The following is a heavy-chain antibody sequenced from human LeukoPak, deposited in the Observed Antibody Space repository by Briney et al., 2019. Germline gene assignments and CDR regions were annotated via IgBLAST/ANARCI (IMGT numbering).Heavy chain of an antibody. V-gene: IGHV4-59*01. Sequence: PSETLSLTCTVSGVSISSYYWSWIRQPPGKGLEWDGYIYYSGSTNYNPSLKSRVTISVDTSKNQFSLKLSSVTAADTAVYYCARMYYDFWSGYYGWFDPWGQGTLVTVSS. CDR1: GVSISSYY. CDR2: IYYSGST. D-gene: IGHD3-3*01. J-gene: IGHJ5*02. CDR3: ARMYYDFWSGYYGWFDP.